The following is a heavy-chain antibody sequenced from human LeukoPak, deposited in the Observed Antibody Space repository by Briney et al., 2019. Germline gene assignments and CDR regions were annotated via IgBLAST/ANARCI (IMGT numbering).Heavy chain of an antibody. J-gene: IGHJ5*02. CDR3: ARDYGGNSGEFDP. Sequence: SETLSLTCSVSGGSITSYYWSWIRQSPMKGLEWIGSVYNRGTTYYNPSLKSRVTISGDTSKNQLSLRMTYVTTTDTAVYFCARDYGGNSGEFDPWGQGTLVTVSS. V-gene: IGHV4-59*01. CDR1: GGSITSYY. D-gene: IGHD4-23*01. CDR2: VYNRGTT.